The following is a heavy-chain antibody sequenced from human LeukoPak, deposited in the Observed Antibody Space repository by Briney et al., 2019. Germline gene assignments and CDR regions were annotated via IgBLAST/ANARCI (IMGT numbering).Heavy chain of an antibody. J-gene: IGHJ4*02. CDR1: GFTFSSYA. CDR3: ARDGGGSYVFDY. V-gene: IGHV3-30*14. CDR2: ISYDGSNK. D-gene: IGHD1-26*01. Sequence: GGSLRLTCAASGFTFSSYAMHWVRQAPGKGLEWVAVISYDGSNKYYADSVKGRFTISRDNSKNTLYLQMNSLRAEDTAVYYCARDGGGSYVFDYWGQGTLVTVSS.